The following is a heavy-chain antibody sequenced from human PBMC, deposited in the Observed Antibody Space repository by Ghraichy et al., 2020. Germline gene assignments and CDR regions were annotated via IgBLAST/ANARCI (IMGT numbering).Heavy chain of an antibody. CDR2: IRYDGSNK. Sequence: GESLNISCAASGFTFSSYGMHWVRQAPGKGLEWVAFIRYDGSNKYYADSVKGRFTISRDNSKNTLYLQMNSLRAEDTAVYYCAKDRSGGSYNFDYWGQGTLVTVSS. J-gene: IGHJ4*02. CDR3: AKDRSGGSYNFDY. V-gene: IGHV3-30*02. CDR1: GFTFSSYG. D-gene: IGHD2-15*01.